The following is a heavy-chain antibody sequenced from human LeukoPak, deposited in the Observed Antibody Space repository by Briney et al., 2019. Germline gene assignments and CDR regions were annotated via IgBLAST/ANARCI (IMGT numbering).Heavy chain of an antibody. CDR3: ARDLGYYYGSGSYVGSFNDY. Sequence: GASVKVSCKASGYTFTGYYLHWVRQAPGQGLEWMGWINPSGGTNYAQKLQGRVTMTTDTSTSTAYMELRSLRSDDTAVYYCARDLGYYYGSGSYVGSFNDYWGQGTLVTVSS. J-gene: IGHJ4*02. D-gene: IGHD3-10*01. V-gene: IGHV1-2*02. CDR1: GYTFTGYY. CDR2: INPSGGT.